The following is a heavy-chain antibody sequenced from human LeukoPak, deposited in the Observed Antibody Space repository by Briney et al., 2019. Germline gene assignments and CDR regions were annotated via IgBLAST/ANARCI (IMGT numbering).Heavy chain of an antibody. Sequence: PGGSLRLSCAASGFTVSSNYMSWVRQAPGKGLEWVSIIYSGGSTYYTDSVKGRFTISRDNSKNTLYLQMNSLRAEDTAVYYCAKDRVVSGIYFFDYWGQGTLVTVSS. CDR2: IYSGGST. D-gene: IGHD1-26*01. CDR1: GFTVSSNY. J-gene: IGHJ4*02. V-gene: IGHV3-53*01. CDR3: AKDRVVSGIYFFDY.